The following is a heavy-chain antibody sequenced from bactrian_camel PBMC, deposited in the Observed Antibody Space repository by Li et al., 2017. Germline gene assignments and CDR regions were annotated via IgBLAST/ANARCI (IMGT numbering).Heavy chain of an antibody. V-gene: IGHV3S53*01. D-gene: IGHD3*01. J-gene: IGHJ4*01. CDR3: AADIAPKDGGVWYGDYTN. CDR1: KYSKSC. Sequence: HVQLVESGGDSVQAGGSLKLSCSVSKYSKSCVGWARQAPGKERELVAGVTTDGNPSYASSVEGRFTISRDTSKNIVYLSLNDLKPEDTGMYYCAADIAPKDGGVWYGDYTNWGQGTQVTVS. CDR2: VTTDGNP.